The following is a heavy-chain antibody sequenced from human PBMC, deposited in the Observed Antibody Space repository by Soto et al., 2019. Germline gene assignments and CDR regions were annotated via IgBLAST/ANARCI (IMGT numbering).Heavy chain of an antibody. D-gene: IGHD1-20*01. CDR1: GYTLTSYD. CDR3: ARGAITGNPIVGDAFDI. V-gene: IGHV1-8*01. J-gene: IGHJ3*02. CDR2: MNPNSGNT. Sequence: GASVKVSCKASGYTLTSYDINWVRQATGQGLEWMGWMNPNSGNTGYSQKFQGRVNMNRNTSISTAYMELSSLRSEDTAVYFCARGAITGNPIVGDAFDIWGQGTMVTVSS.